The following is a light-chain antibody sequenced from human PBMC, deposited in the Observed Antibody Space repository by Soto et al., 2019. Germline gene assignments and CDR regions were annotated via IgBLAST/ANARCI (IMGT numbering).Light chain of an antibody. Sequence: QSVLTQPPSVSVAPGQKVTISCSGSTSNIGNNYVSWYQQLPGTAPKLLIYDNNKRPSGIPDRFSGSKSGTSATLGITGLQTGDEADYYCRTWDSSLSAVFGGGTKLTVL. CDR3: RTWDSSLSAV. CDR1: TSNIGNNY. CDR2: DNN. V-gene: IGLV1-51*01. J-gene: IGLJ2*01.